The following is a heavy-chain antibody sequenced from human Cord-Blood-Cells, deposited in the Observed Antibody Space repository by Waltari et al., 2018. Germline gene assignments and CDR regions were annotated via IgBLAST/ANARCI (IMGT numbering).Heavy chain of an antibody. CDR1: GFSLSNARMG. Sequence: QVTLKESGPVLVKPTETLTLTCTVSGFSLSNARMGVSWIRQPPGKALAWLAHIFSNDEKSYSTSLKSRLTISKDTSKSQVVLTMTNMDPVDTATYYCARIRPRLWLEADAFDIWGQGTMVTVSS. J-gene: IGHJ3*02. D-gene: IGHD5-18*01. V-gene: IGHV2-26*01. CDR3: ARIRPRLWLEADAFDI. CDR2: IFSNDEK.